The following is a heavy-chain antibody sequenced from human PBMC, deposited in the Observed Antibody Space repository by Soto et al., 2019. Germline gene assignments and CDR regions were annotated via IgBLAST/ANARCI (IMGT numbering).Heavy chain of an antibody. D-gene: IGHD3-10*01. J-gene: IGHJ3*02. CDR3: AHTLYGSGSYYSGVDAFDI. V-gene: IGHV2-5*02. CDR1: GFSLSTSGVG. Sequence: QITLKESGPTLVKPTQTLTLTCTFSGFSLSTSGVGVGWIRQPPGKALEWLALIYWDDDKRYSPSLKSRLTITKDTSKTQVVLTKTNMDPVDTATYYCAHTLYGSGSYYSGVDAFDIWGQGTMVTVSS. CDR2: IYWDDDK.